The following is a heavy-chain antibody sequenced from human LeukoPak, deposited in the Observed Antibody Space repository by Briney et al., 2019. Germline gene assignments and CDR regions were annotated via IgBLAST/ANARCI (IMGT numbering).Heavy chain of an antibody. CDR1: GFTFSSYA. D-gene: IGHD5-12*01. J-gene: IGHJ4*02. CDR2: ISGSGGST. V-gene: IGHV3-23*01. Sequence: GGSLRLSCAASGFTFSSYAMSCVRQAPGKGLEWVSAISGSGGSTYYADSVKGRFTISRDNSKNTLYLQMNSLRAEDTAVYYCANQERWLQLAVWGQGTLVTVSS. CDR3: ANQERWLQLAV.